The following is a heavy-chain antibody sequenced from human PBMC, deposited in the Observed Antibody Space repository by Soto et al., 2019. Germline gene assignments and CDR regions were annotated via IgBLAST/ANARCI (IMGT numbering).Heavy chain of an antibody. D-gene: IGHD2-21*02. Sequence: QVQLQESGPGLVKPSETLSLTCTVSGGTISRYYWSWIRQPPGKGLEWIGYMYNTGSTVYNPSFKSRVTLSVDTSNNQFSLKLNAVTAADTAVYYWARDLWGYCGTDCYPLDVWGQGTTVTVSS. J-gene: IGHJ6*02. CDR1: GGTISRYY. V-gene: IGHV4-59*01. CDR3: ARDLWGYCGTDCYPLDV. CDR2: MYNTGST.